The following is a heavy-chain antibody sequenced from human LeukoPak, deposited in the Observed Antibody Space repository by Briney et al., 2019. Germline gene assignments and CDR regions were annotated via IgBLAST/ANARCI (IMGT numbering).Heavy chain of an antibody. D-gene: IGHD3-3*01. CDR2: ISSSSSYI. CDR1: GFTFSSYS. V-gene: IGHV3-21*01. CDR3: ARDRSGGSRYYDFWSGYYSFDY. Sequence: PGGSLRLSCAASGFTFSSYSMNWVRQAPGKGLEWVSSISSSSSYIYYADSVKGRFTISRDNAKNSLYLQMNSLRAEDTAVYYRARDRSGGSRYYDFWSGYYSFDYWGQGTLVTVSS. J-gene: IGHJ4*02.